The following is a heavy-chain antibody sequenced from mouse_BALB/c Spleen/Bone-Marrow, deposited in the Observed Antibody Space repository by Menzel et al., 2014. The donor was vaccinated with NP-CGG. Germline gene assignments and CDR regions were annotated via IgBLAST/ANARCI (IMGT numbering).Heavy chain of an antibody. J-gene: IGHJ1*01. D-gene: IGHD1-2*01. CDR2: IHPNSGNT. CDR1: GYTFTSSW. Sequence: QVHVKQSGSVLVRPGASVKLFCKASGYTFTSSWMHWAKQRPGQGLEWIGEIHPNSGNTNYNEKFKGKATLTVDTSSSTAYVDLSSLTSEDSAVYYCARSTTATYFDVWGAGTTVTVSS. CDR3: ARSTTATYFDV. V-gene: IGHV1S130*01.